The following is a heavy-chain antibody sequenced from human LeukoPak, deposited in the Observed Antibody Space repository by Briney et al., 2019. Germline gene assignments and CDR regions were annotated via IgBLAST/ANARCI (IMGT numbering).Heavy chain of an antibody. V-gene: IGHV1-8*03. CDR1: GYTFTSYD. CDR3: ARASGSYFYYFDY. J-gene: IGHJ4*02. Sequence: ASVKVSCKASGYTFTSYDINWVRQATGQGLEWMGWMNPNSGNTGYAQKFQGRVTITRNTSISTAYMELSSLRSDDTAIYYCARASGSYFYYFDYWGQRTLVTVSS. D-gene: IGHD1-26*01. CDR2: MNPNSGNT.